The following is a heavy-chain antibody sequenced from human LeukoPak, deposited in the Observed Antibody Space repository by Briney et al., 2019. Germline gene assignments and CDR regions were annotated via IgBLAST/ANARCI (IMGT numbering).Heavy chain of an antibody. Sequence: PGGSLRLSCAASGFTFSSYAVSWVRQAPGEGLEWVSVISASGDGTYYADSVKGRFTISRDNFENTLYLQMNSLRAEDTAVYYCAKSRDSRYDYFDYWGQGILVTVSS. CDR1: GFTFSSYA. CDR3: AKSRDSRYDYFDY. CDR2: ISASGDGT. D-gene: IGHD2-15*01. V-gene: IGHV3-23*01. J-gene: IGHJ4*02.